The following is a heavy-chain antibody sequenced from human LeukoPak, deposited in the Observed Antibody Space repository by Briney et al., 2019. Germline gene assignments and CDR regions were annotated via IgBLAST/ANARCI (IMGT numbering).Heavy chain of an antibody. CDR3: AKDISVAGTGYDY. D-gene: IGHD6-19*01. CDR1: GFTFSDYY. J-gene: IGHJ4*02. CDR2: ISSSSSTI. Sequence: GGSLRLSCAASGFTFSDYYMSWIRQAPGKGLEWVSYISSSSSTIYYADSVKGRFTISRDNAKNSLYLQMNSLRAEDTALYYCAKDISVAGTGYDYWGQGTLVTVSS. V-gene: IGHV3-11*01.